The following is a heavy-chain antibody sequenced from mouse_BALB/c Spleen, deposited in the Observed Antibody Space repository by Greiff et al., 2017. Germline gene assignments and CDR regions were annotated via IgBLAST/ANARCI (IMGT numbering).Heavy chain of an antibody. CDR3: ARGGSYMDY. Sequence: EVMLVESGGGLVQPGGSRKLSCAASGFTFSSFGMHWVRQAPEKGLEWVAYISSGSSTIYYADTVKGRFTISRDNPKNTLFLQMTSLRSEDTAMYYCARGGSYMDYWGQGTSVTVSS. CDR2: ISSGSSTI. V-gene: IGHV5-17*02. CDR1: GFTFSSFG. J-gene: IGHJ4*01.